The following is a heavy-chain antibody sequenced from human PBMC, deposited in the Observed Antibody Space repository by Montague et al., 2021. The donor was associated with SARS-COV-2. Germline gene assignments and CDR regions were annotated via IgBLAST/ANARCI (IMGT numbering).Heavy chain of an antibody. CDR3: ARPMTTVSYYYGMDV. Sequence: SETLSLTCTVSGGSISSSSYYWGWIRQPPGKGLEWIGSIYYSGSTYYNPSLKSRVTISVDTSKNQFSLKLSSVTAADTAVYYCARPMTTVSYYYGMDVWGQGTTVTVSS. J-gene: IGHJ6*02. D-gene: IGHD4-17*01. V-gene: IGHV4-39*01. CDR1: GGSISSSSYY. CDR2: IYYSGST.